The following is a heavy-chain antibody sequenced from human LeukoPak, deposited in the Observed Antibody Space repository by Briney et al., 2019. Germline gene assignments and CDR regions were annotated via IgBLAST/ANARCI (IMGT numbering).Heavy chain of an antibody. CDR2: IKQDGSER. D-gene: IGHD3-22*01. CDR1: GFTFSSYW. V-gene: IGHV3-7*01. Sequence: AGGSLRLSCAASGFTFSSYWMSWVRQAPGKGLEWVATIKQDGSERYYVDSVKGRFTISRDNAKNSLYLQMNSLRAEDTAVYYCASRDTMIPDAFDIWGQGTMVTVSS. CDR3: ASRDTMIPDAFDI. J-gene: IGHJ3*02.